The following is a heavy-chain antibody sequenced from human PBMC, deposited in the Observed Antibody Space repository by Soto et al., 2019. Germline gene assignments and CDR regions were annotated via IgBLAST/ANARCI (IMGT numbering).Heavy chain of an antibody. J-gene: IGHJ4*02. CDR1: GFTFSGLG. CDR2: IRYDGSNI. D-gene: IGHD1-26*01. CDR3: ARDGVGHTTFFGYFDY. V-gene: IGHV3-33*01. Sequence: QVQLVESGGGVVQPGRSLRLSCAASGFTFSGLGMHSVRQAPGKGLEWVAVIRYDGSNIYYADAVKGRFTISRDNSKDTLYLQMNGLRADDTAVYYCARDGVGHTTFFGYFDYWGQGTLVTVSS.